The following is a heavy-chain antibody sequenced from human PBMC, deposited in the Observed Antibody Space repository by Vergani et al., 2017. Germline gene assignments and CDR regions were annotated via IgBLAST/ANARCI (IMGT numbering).Heavy chain of an antibody. Sequence: QVPLQQWGAGLLKPSETLSLPCAVYGGSFSGSHWSWIRQPPGKGLEWCGEINQSGSTNYNPSLKSRVTISVDTSKNQFSRKLSSVTAADTAVYYWARGNKDTAMVKDYYYYMDVWGKGTTVTVSS. D-gene: IGHD5-18*01. CDR2: INQSGST. CDR3: ARGNKDTAMVKDYYYYMDV. CDR1: GGSFSGSH. V-gene: IGHV4-34*01. J-gene: IGHJ6*03.